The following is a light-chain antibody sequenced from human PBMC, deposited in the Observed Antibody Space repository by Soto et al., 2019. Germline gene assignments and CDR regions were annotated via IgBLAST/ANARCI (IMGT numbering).Light chain of an antibody. Sequence: EILMTQSPATLSVSTGERATLSSRASQSVDSNLSLYQQNPGQATRLLIYGASTRATGISARFSASGSGKVFTLTISSLQSEEFGVYNCQQYNYWWTFGQATPVEI. CDR3: QQYNYWWT. V-gene: IGKV3-15*01. J-gene: IGKJ1*01. CDR1: QSVDSN. CDR2: GAS.